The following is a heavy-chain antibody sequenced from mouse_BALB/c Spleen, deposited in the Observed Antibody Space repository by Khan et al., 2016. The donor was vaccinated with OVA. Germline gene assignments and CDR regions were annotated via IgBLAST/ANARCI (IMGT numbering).Heavy chain of an antibody. V-gene: IGHV1S81*02. CDR1: GYTFTSYY. D-gene: IGHD2-1*01. CDR2: INPSNGVS. J-gene: IGHJ3*01. Sequence: QVQLQQPGAELGKPGASVKISCKASGYTFTSYYLYWVKQRPGQGLEWIGGINPSNGVSHFNEKFKSKATLTVDKSSSTAYMQLNSLTSEDSAVYYGARSGYGKPFAYWGRGTLVTVST. CDR3: ARSGYGKPFAY.